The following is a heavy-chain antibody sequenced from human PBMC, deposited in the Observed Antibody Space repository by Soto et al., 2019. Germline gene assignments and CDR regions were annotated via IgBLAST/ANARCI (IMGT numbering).Heavy chain of an antibody. CDR3: ASRAMVGHYYYYGMEV. CDR1: GGSISSSSYC. Sequence: PSETLSLTCTVSGGSISSSSYCWGWIRQPPGKGLEWIGSIYYSGSTYYNPSLKSRVTISVDTSKNQFSLKLSSVTAADTAVYYCASRAMVGHYYYYGMEVWGQGTTVTVSS. D-gene: IGHD5-18*01. J-gene: IGHJ6*01. CDR2: IYYSGST. V-gene: IGHV4-39*01.